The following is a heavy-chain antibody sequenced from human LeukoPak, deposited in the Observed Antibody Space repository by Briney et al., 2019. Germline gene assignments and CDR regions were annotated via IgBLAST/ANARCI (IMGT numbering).Heavy chain of an antibody. V-gene: IGHV3-7*01. CDR2: IKQDGSEK. D-gene: IGHD5-18*01. J-gene: IGHJ4*02. Sequence: GGSLRLSCAASGFTFSSYWMSWVRQAPGKGLEWVGNIKQDGSEKYYVDSVKGRFTISRDNAKNSLYLQMNSLRAEDTAVYYCARDPRTWIQLWPPDYWGQGTLVTVSS. CDR3: ARDPRTWIQLWPPDY. CDR1: GFTFSSYW.